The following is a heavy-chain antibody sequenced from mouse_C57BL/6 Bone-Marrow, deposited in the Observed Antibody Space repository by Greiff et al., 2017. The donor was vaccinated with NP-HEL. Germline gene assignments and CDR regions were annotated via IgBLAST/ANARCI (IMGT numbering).Heavy chain of an antibody. CDR3: ARDYGSSRGFAY. Sequence: QVQLQQPGAELVRPGTSVKLSCKASAYTFTSYWMHWVKQRPGQGLEWIGVIDPSDSYTTYNQKFKGKATLTVDTSSSTAYMQLSSLTSEDAAVYYCARDYGSSRGFAYWGQGTLVTVSA. V-gene: IGHV1-59*01. CDR1: AYTFTSYW. CDR2: IDPSDSYT. J-gene: IGHJ3*01. D-gene: IGHD1-1*01.